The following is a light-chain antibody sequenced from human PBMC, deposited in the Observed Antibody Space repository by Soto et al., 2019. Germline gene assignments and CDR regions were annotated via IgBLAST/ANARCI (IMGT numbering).Light chain of an antibody. Sequence: EIVLTQSPATLSLSPGGRATLSCRASQSVSSYLAWYQQKPGQAPRLLIYDASNRATGIPARFSGSGSGTDFTLTISRLEPEDLAVYYCQQYGTSPPYTFGQGTKLEIK. J-gene: IGKJ2*01. CDR1: QSVSSY. CDR2: DAS. V-gene: IGKV3-11*01. CDR3: QQYGTSPPYT.